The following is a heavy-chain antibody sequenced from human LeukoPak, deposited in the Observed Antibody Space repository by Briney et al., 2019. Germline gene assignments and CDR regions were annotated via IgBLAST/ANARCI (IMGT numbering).Heavy chain of an antibody. CDR1: GFTFGNYG. Sequence: GGSLRLSCAASGFTFGNYGMSWVRQAPGKGLEWVSAISGSGGSTYYADSVKGRFTISRDNSKNTLYLQMNSLRAEDTAVYYCAKGPNYDILTGWRKTHNAFDIWGHGTIVTVSS. CDR3: AKGPNYDILTGWRKTHNAFDI. V-gene: IGHV3-23*01. D-gene: IGHD3-9*01. J-gene: IGHJ3*02. CDR2: ISGSGGST.